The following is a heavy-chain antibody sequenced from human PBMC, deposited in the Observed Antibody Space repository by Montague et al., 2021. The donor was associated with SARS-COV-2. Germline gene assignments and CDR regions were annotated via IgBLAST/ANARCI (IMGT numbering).Heavy chain of an antibody. J-gene: IGHJ6*02. CDR1: DGSFSGYY. CDR3: GRGRKVVPWFRYYDMDV. V-gene: IGHV4-34*01. CDR2: ISHGGTT. Sequence: SETLSLTYAVYDGSFSGYYWNWIRQPPGKGLEWIGEISHGGTTNYNPSLKSRATISLDKSKSQFSLKLTSVTAADTAIYYCGRGRKVVPWFRYYDMDVWGQGTTVTVSS. D-gene: IGHD1-14*01.